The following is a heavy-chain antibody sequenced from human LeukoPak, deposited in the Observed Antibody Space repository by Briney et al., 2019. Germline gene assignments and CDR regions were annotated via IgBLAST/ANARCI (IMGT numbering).Heavy chain of an antibody. CDR3: ARGHIGMDV. J-gene: IGHJ6*04. CDR2: IKQDGSEK. Sequence: GGSLRLSCAVSGFTFSSWWMTWVRQAPAKGLEWVANIKQDGSEKNYVDSVKGRFTISRDNAKNSLDLQMNRLRAEDTAVYYCARGHIGMDVWGKGTTVTVSS. V-gene: IGHV3-7*01. D-gene: IGHD5-12*01. CDR1: GFTFSSWW.